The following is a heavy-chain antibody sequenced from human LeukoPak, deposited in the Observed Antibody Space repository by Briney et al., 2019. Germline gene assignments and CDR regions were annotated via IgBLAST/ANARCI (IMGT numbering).Heavy chain of an antibody. CDR2: INPNSGGT. V-gene: IGHV1-2*02. Sequence: ASVKVSCKASGYTFTGYYMHWVRQAPGQGLEWMGWINPNSGGTNYAQKFQGRVTMTRDTSISTAYMELSRLRSDDTAVYYCAMVSGYYYGFDYWGQGTLVTVSS. CDR1: GYTFTGYY. J-gene: IGHJ4*02. CDR3: AMVSGYYYGFDY. D-gene: IGHD3-22*01.